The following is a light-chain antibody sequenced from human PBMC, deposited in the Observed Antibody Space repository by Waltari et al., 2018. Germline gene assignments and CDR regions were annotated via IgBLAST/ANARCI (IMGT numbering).Light chain of an antibody. CDR3: QSSDSSGAYVV. CDR2: KDT. J-gene: IGLJ3*02. Sequence: SYELTQSPSVSVSPGQTATITCSGDALPKEYAYWYQKKPGQAPVLVIYKDTKRPLGIPERFSGSSSGTSVTLTISGVQAEDEADYYCQSSDSSGAYVVFAGGTKLTVL. CDR1: ALPKEY. V-gene: IGLV3-25*03.